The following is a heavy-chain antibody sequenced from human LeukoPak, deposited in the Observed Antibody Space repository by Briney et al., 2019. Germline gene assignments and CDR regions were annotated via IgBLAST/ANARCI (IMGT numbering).Heavy chain of an antibody. V-gene: IGHV3-7*01. CDR1: GFTFSSYW. CDR3: ARVPVDYYDSSGYGAHDAFDI. Sequence: GGSLRLSCAASGFTFSSYWMSWVRQAPGKGLEWVANIKQDGSEKYYVDSVRGRFTISRGNAKNSLYLQMNSLRAEDTAVYYCARVPVDYYDSSGYGAHDAFDIWGQGTMVTVSS. J-gene: IGHJ3*02. CDR2: IKQDGSEK. D-gene: IGHD3-22*01.